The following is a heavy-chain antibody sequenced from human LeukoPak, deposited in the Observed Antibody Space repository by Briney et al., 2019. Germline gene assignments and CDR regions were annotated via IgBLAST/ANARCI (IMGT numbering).Heavy chain of an antibody. CDR3: ARDKGSTSSHNWFDP. D-gene: IGHD2-2*01. CDR1: GYTFTSYY. V-gene: IGHV1-46*01. J-gene: IGHJ5*02. Sequence: ASVKVSCKASGYTFTSYYMHWVRQAPGQGLEWMGIINPSGGRTSYAQKFQGRVTMTRDTSISTAYMELSRLRSDDTAVYYCARDKGSTSSHNWFDPWGQGTLVTVSS. CDR2: INPSGGRT.